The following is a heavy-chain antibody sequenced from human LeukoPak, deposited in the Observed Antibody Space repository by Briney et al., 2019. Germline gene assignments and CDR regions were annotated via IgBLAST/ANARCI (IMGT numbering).Heavy chain of an antibody. J-gene: IGHJ4*02. CDR3: ARDRCSSTSCFFDY. CDR1: GFTSSSYW. D-gene: IGHD2-2*01. V-gene: IGHV3-7*01. CDR2: IKQDGNEK. Sequence: GGSLRLSCAASGFTSSSYWMGWVRQAPGKGLEWVANIKQDGNEKYYVDSVKGRFTISRDNAKNSLYLQMNSLRAEDTAVYYCARDRCSSTSCFFDYWGQGTLVTVSS.